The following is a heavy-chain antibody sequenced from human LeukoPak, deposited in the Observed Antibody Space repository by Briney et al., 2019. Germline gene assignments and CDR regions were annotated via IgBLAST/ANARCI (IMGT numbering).Heavy chain of an antibody. V-gene: IGHV3-72*01. CDR2: TRNKANSYTT. J-gene: IGHJ3*02. D-gene: IGHD4-23*01. Sequence: EGSLRLSCAASGFTFSDHYMDWVRQAPGKGLEWVGRTRNKANSYTTEYAASVKGRFTISRDDSKNSLYLQMNSLKTEDTAVYYCAILGKDDDYGGSDAFDIWGQGTMVTVSS. CDR3: AILGKDDDYGGSDAFDI. CDR1: GFTFSDHY.